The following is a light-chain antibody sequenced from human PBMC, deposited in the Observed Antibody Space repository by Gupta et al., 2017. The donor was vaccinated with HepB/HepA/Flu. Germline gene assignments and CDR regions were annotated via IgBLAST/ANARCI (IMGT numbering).Light chain of an antibody. CDR3: LQRAVWPPLT. CDR1: QSVSIY. J-gene: IGKJ4*01. CDR2: DAS. V-gene: IGKV3-11*01. Sequence: LLTQSPPTLSLSPGESATLSCRASQSVSIYLAWYQQKPGQAPRLLIYDASNRATGVPARFSGSGSGTDFTLTISSLEPEDFAVYYCLQRAVWPPLTFGGGTKVEIK.